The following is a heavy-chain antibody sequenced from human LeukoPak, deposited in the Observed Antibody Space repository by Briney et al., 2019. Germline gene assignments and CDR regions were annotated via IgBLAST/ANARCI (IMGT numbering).Heavy chain of an antibody. CDR1: GGSISTYY. CDR3: ARRQILTDSWWYVDY. CDR2: IYYSGST. D-gene: IGHD3-9*01. J-gene: IGHJ4*02. Sequence: PSETLSLTCSVSGGSISTYYWTWIRQPPGKGLEWIGYIYYSGSTNYNPSLKSRVTISLDTSKNQFSLKLSSVTAADTAVYYCARRQILTDSWWYVDYWGQGTLVTVSS. V-gene: IGHV4-59*08.